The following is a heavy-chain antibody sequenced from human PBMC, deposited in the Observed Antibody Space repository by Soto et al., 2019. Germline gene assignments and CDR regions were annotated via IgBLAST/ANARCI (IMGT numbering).Heavy chain of an antibody. V-gene: IGHV4-34*01. Sequence: QVQLQQWGAGLLKPSETLSLTCAVYDGSFNGYYWSWIRQPPGKGLEWIGEINHSGSTNYNPSLXTXVXXSVDTSKKQFSLKLSSVTAADTAVYYCGSPGYVDYWGQGTLVTVSS. CDR2: INHSGST. CDR3: GSPGYVDY. CDR1: DGSFNGYY. D-gene: IGHD2-2*01. J-gene: IGHJ4*02.